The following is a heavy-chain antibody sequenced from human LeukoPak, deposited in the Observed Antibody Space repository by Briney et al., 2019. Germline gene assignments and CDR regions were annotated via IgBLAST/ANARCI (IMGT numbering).Heavy chain of an antibody. Sequence: PGGSLRLSCAASGFDFSTYAINWVRQAPGKGLEWIGSIYHSGSTYYNPSLKSRVTISVDTSKNQFSLKLSSVTAADTAVYYCARLDSSGYYIFEYWGQGTLVTVSS. CDR3: ARLDSSGYYIFEY. V-gene: IGHV4-38-2*01. CDR1: GFDFSTYAI. CDR2: IYHSGST. J-gene: IGHJ4*02. D-gene: IGHD3-22*01.